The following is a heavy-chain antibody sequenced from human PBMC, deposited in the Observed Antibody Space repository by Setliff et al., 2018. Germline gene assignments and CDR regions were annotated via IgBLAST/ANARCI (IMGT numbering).Heavy chain of an antibody. D-gene: IGHD4-17*01. Sequence: GGSLRLSCAASGFTFNNYAMRWVRQAPGKRLEWVSVVYRGGSTTFYADSVKGRFTISRDDSKNTLYLQMNSLTVDDTAVYYCAKDLGDDGHYYYYMDVWGKGTTVTVSS. CDR1: GFTFNNYA. J-gene: IGHJ6*03. CDR2: VYRGGSTT. CDR3: AKDLGDDGHYYYYMDV. V-gene: IGHV3-23*03.